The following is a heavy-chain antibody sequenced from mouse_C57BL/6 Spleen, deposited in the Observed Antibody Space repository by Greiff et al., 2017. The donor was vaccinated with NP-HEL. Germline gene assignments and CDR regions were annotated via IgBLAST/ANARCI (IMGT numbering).Heavy chain of an antibody. V-gene: IGHV5-4*01. Sequence: EVKLVESGGGLVKPGGSLKLSCAASGFTFSSYAMSWVRQTPEKRLEWVATISDGGSYTYYPDNVKGRFTISRDNAKNNMYLRMSHLKSEDTAMYYCARDHGSSSYYFDDWGQGTTLTVSS. D-gene: IGHD1-1*01. CDR2: ISDGGSYT. CDR3: ARDHGSSSYYFDD. J-gene: IGHJ2*01. CDR1: GFTFSSYA.